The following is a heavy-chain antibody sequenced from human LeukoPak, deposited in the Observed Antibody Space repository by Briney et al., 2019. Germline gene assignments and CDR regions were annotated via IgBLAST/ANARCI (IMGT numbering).Heavy chain of an antibody. J-gene: IGHJ5*02. V-gene: IGHV4-39*01. CDR2: IYYSGCT. CDR3: ARGPPLFDP. Sequence: WVRQPPGKGLEWIGSIYYSGCTYYNPSLKSRVTISVDTSKSQFSLKLSSVTAADTAVYYCARGPPLFDPWGQGTLVAVSS.